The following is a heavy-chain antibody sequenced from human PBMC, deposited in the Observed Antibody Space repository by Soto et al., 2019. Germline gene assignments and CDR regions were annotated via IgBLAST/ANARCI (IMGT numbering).Heavy chain of an antibody. J-gene: IGHJ4*02. CDR2: IRYDGNNK. V-gene: IGHV3-30*03. D-gene: IGHD3-22*01. CDR1: GFTFSSYG. Sequence: SGGSLRLSCAASGFTFSSYGMHWVSQAPGKGLEWVAVIRYDGNNKYYGDSVKGRFTISRDNSKNTLYLQMSSLRPEDTAMYYCARDQGYYDISGYYPFDYWGQGILVTVSS. CDR3: ARDQGYYDISGYYPFDY.